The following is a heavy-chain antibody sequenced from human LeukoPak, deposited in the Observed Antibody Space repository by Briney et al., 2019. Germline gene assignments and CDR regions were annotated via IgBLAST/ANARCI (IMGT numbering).Heavy chain of an antibody. CDR1: GFTFSSHW. Sequence: GGSLRISCAASGFTFSSHWMHWARQAPGKGLVWVSRINTDGSTTNYADSEKGRFTISRDNAENTLYLQIDSLRAEDAAVYYCARGAFGAYYMDVWGKGTTVTVSS. CDR3: ARGAFGAYYMDV. D-gene: IGHD3-16*01. J-gene: IGHJ6*03. CDR2: INTDGSTT. V-gene: IGHV3-74*01.